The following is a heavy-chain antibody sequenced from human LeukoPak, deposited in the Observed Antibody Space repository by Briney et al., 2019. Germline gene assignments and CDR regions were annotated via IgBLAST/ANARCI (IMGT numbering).Heavy chain of an antibody. Sequence: GGSQRLSCAASGFTFSTYAMSWVRQAPGKGLEWVSAISGSGASTYYADSVKGRFTISRDNSMNTLYLQMNSLRAEDTAIYYSATHTAAAGTSPLRYWGQGTLVTVSS. J-gene: IGHJ4*02. CDR1: GFTFSTYA. CDR3: ATHTAAAGTSPLRY. CDR2: ISGSGAST. V-gene: IGHV3-23*01. D-gene: IGHD6-13*01.